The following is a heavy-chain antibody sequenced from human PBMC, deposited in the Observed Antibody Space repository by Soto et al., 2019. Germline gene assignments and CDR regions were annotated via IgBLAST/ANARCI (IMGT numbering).Heavy chain of an antibody. CDR2: ISAYDDST. D-gene: IGHD3-22*01. V-gene: IGHV3-23*01. Sequence: PGGSLRLSCAASGFSFGGNVMSWVRQAPGKGLEWVSLISAYDDSTFYADSVKGRFTISRDNSESMLFLQMHSLRAEDTAVYYCAKGGYFPREAYFDYWGQGTLVTVSS. J-gene: IGHJ4*02. CDR3: AKGGYFPREAYFDY. CDR1: GFSFGGNV.